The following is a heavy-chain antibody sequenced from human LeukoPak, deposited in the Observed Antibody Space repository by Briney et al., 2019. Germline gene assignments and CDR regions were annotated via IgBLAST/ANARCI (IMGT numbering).Heavy chain of an antibody. D-gene: IGHD1-26*01. CDR3: ARGGPRSGRYHGLFDY. J-gene: IGHJ4*02. CDR2: ISSSGNPI. V-gene: IGHV3-48*03. Sequence: PGGSLRLSCAASGFTFSSYEMNWVRQAPGKGLEWVSHISSSGNPIYNADSVKGRSTISRDNAENSMYLQMTSLRAEDSAVYYCARGGPRSGRYHGLFDYWGQGTLVTVSS. CDR1: GFTFSSYE.